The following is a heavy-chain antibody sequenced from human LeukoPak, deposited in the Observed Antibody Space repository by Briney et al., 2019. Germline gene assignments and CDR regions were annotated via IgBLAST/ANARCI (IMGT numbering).Heavy chain of an antibody. J-gene: IGHJ2*01. CDR1: GGSISSGSYY. CDR2: LYSSGST. Sequence: PSQTLSLTCTVSGGSISSGSYYRNWIRQPAGKGLEWIGRLYSSGSTNYNPSLKSRVTISVDTSENQFSLKLSSVTAADTAVYYCARGRGGSFPYWYFDLWGRGTLVTVSS. V-gene: IGHV4-61*02. D-gene: IGHD2-15*01. CDR3: ARGRGGSFPYWYFDL.